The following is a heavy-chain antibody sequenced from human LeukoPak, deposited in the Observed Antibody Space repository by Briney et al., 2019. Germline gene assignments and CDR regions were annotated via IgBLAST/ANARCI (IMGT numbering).Heavy chain of an antibody. CDR3: VVKTTPVAGTRGGFRLDPLSSWFDP. V-gene: IGHV1-69*04. J-gene: IGHJ5*02. CDR1: GGTFSSYA. CDR2: IIPILGIA. Sequence: SVKVSCKASGGTFSSYAISWARQAPGQGLEWMGRIIPILGIANYAQKFQGRVTITADKSTSTAYMELSSLRSEDTAVYYCVVKTTPVAGTRGGFRLDPLSSWFDPWGQGTLVTVSS. D-gene: IGHD6-19*01.